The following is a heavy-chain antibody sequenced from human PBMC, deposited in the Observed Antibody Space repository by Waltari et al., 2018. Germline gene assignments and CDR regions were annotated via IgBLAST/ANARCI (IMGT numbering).Heavy chain of an antibody. J-gene: IGHJ3*01. Sequence: QVQLQESGPGLLKPSETLSPTCRVPGGPLTSSNYSWGWIRQPPGKGLEWIGSVFYNGDTYYNPSLKSRVTVSVDTSKNQVSLKLSSVTAADTAVYYCTRASIFGVALDAFDLWGQGTMVSVSS. CDR2: VFYNGDT. CDR1: GGPLTSSNYS. CDR3: TRASIFGVALDAFDL. D-gene: IGHD3-3*01. V-gene: IGHV4-39*01.